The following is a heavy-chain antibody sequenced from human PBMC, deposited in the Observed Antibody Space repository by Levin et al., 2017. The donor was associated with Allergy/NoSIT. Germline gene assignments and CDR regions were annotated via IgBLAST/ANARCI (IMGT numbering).Heavy chain of an antibody. D-gene: IGHD7-27*01. Sequence: GASVKVSCKASGYTFTGYYMYWVRQAPGQGLEWMGWINPNSGGTNYAQKFQGRVTMTRDTSISTAYMELSRLTSDDTAVYYCARAHGDSAGYWGQGTLVTVSS. J-gene: IGHJ4*02. CDR1: GYTFTGYY. V-gene: IGHV1-2*02. CDR3: ARAHGDSAGY. CDR2: INPNSGGT.